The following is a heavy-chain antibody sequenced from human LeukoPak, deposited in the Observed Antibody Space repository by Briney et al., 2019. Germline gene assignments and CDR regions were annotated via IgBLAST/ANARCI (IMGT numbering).Heavy chain of an antibody. CDR3: ARDRAVTTIGGVDY. V-gene: IGHV1-2*02. CDR2: INPNSGAT. Sequence: ASAKVSCKASGYTFTGYYMHWVRQAPGQGLEWMGWINPNSGATNYAQKFQGRVTMTRDTSISTAYMDLSRLRSDDTAVYYCARDRAVTTIGGVDYWGQGTLVTVSS. D-gene: IGHD3-16*01. J-gene: IGHJ4*02. CDR1: GYTFTGYY.